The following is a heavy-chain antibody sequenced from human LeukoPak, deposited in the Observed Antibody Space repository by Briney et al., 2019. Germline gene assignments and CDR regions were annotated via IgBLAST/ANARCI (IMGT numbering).Heavy chain of an antibody. J-gene: IGHJ4*02. Sequence: SETLSLTCTVSGVSISSYYWSWIRQPPGKGLEWIGYIYYSGSTNYNPSLKSRVTISVDTSKNQFSLKLSSVTAADTAVYYCASGGELWDDKYYFDYWGQGTLVTVSS. CDR2: IYYSGST. V-gene: IGHV4-59*01. CDR1: GVSISSYY. D-gene: IGHD3-16*01. CDR3: ASGGELWDDKYYFDY.